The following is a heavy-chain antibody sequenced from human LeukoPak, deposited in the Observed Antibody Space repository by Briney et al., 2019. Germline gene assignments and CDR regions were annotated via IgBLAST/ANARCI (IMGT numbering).Heavy chain of an antibody. CDR1: GFTFSSYA. D-gene: IGHD1-26*01. Sequence: GGSLRLSCAASGFTFSSYAMHWVRQAPGKGLEWVATISYDEDNIYYADSVKGRFTISRDNSKDTLFLQMNSLKIEDTAIYYCEASWHYWGQGTLVTVSS. J-gene: IGHJ4*02. CDR2: ISYDEDNI. CDR3: EASWHY. V-gene: IGHV3-30*04.